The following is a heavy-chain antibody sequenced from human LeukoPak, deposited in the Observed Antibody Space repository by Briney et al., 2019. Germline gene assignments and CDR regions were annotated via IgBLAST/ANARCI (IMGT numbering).Heavy chain of an antibody. Sequence: SVKVSCKASGGTFSSYTISWVRQAPGQGLEWMGRIIPILGIANYAQKFQGRVTITADKSTSTAYMELSSLRSEDTAVYYCAREWFGELACYYGMDVWGQGTTVTVSS. J-gene: IGHJ6*02. D-gene: IGHD3-10*01. V-gene: IGHV1-69*04. CDR2: IIPILGIA. CDR3: AREWFGELACYYGMDV. CDR1: GGTFSSYT.